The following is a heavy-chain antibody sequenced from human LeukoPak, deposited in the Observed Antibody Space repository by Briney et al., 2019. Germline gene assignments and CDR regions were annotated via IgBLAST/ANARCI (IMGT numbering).Heavy chain of an antibody. D-gene: IGHD3-22*01. V-gene: IGHV1-2*02. J-gene: IGHJ4*02. CDR3: ARKERGDTYYYDSSGHADH. CDR2: INPNSGGT. Sequence: GASVKVSCKASGYTFTGYYMHWVRQAPGQGLGWMGWINPNSGGTNYAQKFQGRVTMTRDTSISTAYMELSRLRSDDTAVYYCARKERGDTYYYDSSGHADHWGQGTLVTVSS. CDR1: GYTFTGYY.